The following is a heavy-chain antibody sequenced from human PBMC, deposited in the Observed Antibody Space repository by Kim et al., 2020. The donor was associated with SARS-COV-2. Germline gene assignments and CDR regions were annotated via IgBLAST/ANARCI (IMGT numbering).Heavy chain of an antibody. D-gene: IGHD2-8*01. Sequence: GGSLRLSCAASEFTFSAAAMHWVRQAPGKGLEYVSTISTDGSMTNYASSVKGRFTISRDNSKNTLFLQMGSLRPEDMAVYFCARVRHFEGTNYGLDVWGQGTTVTVSS. J-gene: IGHJ6*01. CDR3: ARVRHFEGTNYGLDV. CDR1: EFTFSAAA. CDR2: ISTDGSMT. V-gene: IGHV3-64*01.